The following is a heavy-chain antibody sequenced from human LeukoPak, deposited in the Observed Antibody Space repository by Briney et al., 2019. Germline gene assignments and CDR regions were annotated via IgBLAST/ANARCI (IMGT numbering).Heavy chain of an antibody. V-gene: IGHV1-2*02. D-gene: IGHD3-3*01. J-gene: IGHJ4*02. CDR1: GYTFTGYY. Sequence: ASVKVSCKASGYTFTGYYIHWVRQAPGQGLEWMGWINPNSGDTKYAQKFQGRVTMTRDTSITTAYMDLSRLTFDDTAIYYCATTSGFWSGGGGIWGQGTLVTVSS. CDR3: ATTSGFWSGGGGI. CDR2: INPNSGDT.